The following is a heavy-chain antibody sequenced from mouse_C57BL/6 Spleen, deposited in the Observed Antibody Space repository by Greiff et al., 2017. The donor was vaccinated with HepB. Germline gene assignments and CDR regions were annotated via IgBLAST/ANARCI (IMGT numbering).Heavy chain of an antibody. J-gene: IGHJ2*01. CDR3: ARDRGKLGHPYYFDY. CDR2: ISDGGSYT. D-gene: IGHD4-1*01. CDR1: GFTFSSYA. V-gene: IGHV5-4*01. Sequence: DVKLVESGGGLVKPGGSLKLSCAASGFTFSSYAMSWVRQTPEKRLEWVATISDGGSYTYYPDNVKGRFTISRDNAKNNLYLQMSHLKSEDTAMYYCARDRGKLGHPYYFDYWGQGTTLTVSS.